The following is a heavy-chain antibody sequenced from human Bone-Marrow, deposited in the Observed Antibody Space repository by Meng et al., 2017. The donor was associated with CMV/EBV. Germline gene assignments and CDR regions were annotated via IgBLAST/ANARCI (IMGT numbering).Heavy chain of an antibody. D-gene: IGHD1-26*01. J-gene: IGHJ4*02. CDR1: GFAFNTHW. CDR2: INNDESST. V-gene: IGHV3-74*01. Sequence: GESLKISCAASGFAFNTHWMHWVRQAPGKGLVWVSRINNDESSTGYADSVKGRFTISRDNAKNTLYLQMTSLRAEDTAVYYCAREGYWAYYFDKWGQGTLVTVSS. CDR3: AREGYWAYYFDK.